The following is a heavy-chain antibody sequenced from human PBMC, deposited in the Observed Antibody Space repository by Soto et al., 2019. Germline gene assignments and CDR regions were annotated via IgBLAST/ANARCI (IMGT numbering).Heavy chain of an antibody. D-gene: IGHD6-13*01. CDR3: ARVAAAGTAIFDY. V-gene: IGHV3-33*01. J-gene: IGHJ4*02. CDR1: GFTFSSYG. CDR2: IWYDGSNK. Sequence: QVQLVESGGGVVQPGRSLRLSCAASGFTFSSYGMHWVRQAPGKGLEWVAVIWYDGSNKYYEDSVKGRFTISRDNSKNTLYLQMNSLRAEDTAVYYCARVAAAGTAIFDYWGQGTLVTVSS.